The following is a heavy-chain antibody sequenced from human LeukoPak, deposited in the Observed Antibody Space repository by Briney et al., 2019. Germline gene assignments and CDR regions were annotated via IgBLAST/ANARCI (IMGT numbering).Heavy chain of an antibody. J-gene: IGHJ6*03. V-gene: IGHV4-34*01. CDR1: GGSFSAYY. CDR3: AREVSGIGTYYYYYYMDV. Sequence: SETLSLTCAVYGGSFSAYYWSWIRQPPGKGLEWIGSIYHSGSTYYNPSLKSRVTISVDTSKNQFSLKLSSVTAADTAVYYCAREVSGIGTYYYYYYMDVWGKGTTVTVSS. D-gene: IGHD3-10*01. CDR2: IYHSGST.